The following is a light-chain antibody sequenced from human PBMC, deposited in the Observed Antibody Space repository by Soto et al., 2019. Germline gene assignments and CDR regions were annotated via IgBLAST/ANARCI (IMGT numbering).Light chain of an antibody. Sequence: EIVLTQSPATLSSSPGERATISCRASQSVSSYLAWYQQKPGQAPRLLIYDASNRATGIPARFSGSGSGTAFTLTISSLEPEDFAVYYCQQRSNWPPSLTFGGGTKVEIK. CDR2: DAS. J-gene: IGKJ4*01. CDR1: QSVSSY. V-gene: IGKV3-11*01. CDR3: QQRSNWPPSLT.